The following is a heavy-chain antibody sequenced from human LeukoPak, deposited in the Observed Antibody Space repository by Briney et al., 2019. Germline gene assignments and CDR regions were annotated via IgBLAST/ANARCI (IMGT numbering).Heavy chain of an antibody. CDR1: GFTFNRYW. CDR2: IKQDGSAK. D-gene: IGHD4-17*01. CDR3: ARPIYGDYLDY. V-gene: IGHV3-7*01. J-gene: IGHJ4*02. Sequence: PGGSLRLSCAASGFTFNRYWMSWVRQAPGKELQWVANIKQDGSAKYYVDSVKGRFTISRDNAKNSLYLQMNSLRAEDTAVYYCARPIYGDYLDYWGQGTLVTVSS.